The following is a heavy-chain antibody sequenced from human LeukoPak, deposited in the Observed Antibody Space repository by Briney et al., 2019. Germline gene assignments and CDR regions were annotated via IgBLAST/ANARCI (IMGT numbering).Heavy chain of an antibody. CDR2: INPSGGST. CDR3: ARALLVASGSYGSDY. V-gene: IGHV1-46*01. D-gene: IGHD1-26*01. Sequence: ASVKASCKASGYTFTSYYMHWVRQAPGQGLEWMGIINPSGGSTSYAQKFQGRVTMTRDTSTSTVYMELSSLRSEDTAVYYCARALLVASGSYGSDYWGQGTLVTVSS. CDR1: GYTFTSYY. J-gene: IGHJ4*02.